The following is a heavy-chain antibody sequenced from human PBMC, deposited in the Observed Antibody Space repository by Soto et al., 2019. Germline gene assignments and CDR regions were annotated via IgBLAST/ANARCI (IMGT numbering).Heavy chain of an antibody. V-gene: IGHV3-33*01. D-gene: IGHD2-2*01. Sequence: QVQLVESGGGVVQPGRSLRLSCAASGFTFSSYGMHWVRQAPGKGLDWVAVIWYDGSNKYYADSVKGRFTISRDNSKNXXYLQMNSLRAEDTAVYYCARESGALRVPRYNWFDPWGQGTLVTVSS. J-gene: IGHJ5*02. CDR1: GFTFSSYG. CDR3: ARESGALRVPRYNWFDP. CDR2: IWYDGSNK.